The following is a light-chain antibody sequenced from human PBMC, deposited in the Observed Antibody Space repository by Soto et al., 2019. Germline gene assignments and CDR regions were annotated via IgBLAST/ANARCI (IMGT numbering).Light chain of an antibody. V-gene: IGKV1-12*01. J-gene: IGKJ4*01. Sequence: IQLTQSPSSRSASIGDTVTITCRASQGIATGLAWYQQKPGKAPNLLIYAASSLQSGVPSRFSGSGSGTDFTLTISSLQPEDFATYYCQQANSFPLTFGGGTKVDIK. CDR2: AAS. CDR1: QGIATG. CDR3: QQANSFPLT.